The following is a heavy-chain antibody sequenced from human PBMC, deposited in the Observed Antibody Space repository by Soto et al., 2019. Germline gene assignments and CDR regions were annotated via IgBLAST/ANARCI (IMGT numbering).Heavy chain of an antibody. D-gene: IGHD3-10*01. CDR2: IIPIHGIA. J-gene: IGHJ5*02. CDR3: ARGVGSGTYYNQYNWFDP. V-gene: IGHV1-69*02. Sequence: SVKVSCKASGGTFSSYTISWVRQAPGQGLEWMGRIIPIHGIANYAQKFQGRVTITADTSTSTAYMELRSLRSDDTAVYYCARGVGSGTYYNQYNWFDPWGQGTLVTVSS. CDR1: GGTFSSYT.